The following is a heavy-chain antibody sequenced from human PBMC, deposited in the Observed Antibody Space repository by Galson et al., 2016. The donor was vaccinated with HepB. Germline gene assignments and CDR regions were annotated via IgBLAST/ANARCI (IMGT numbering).Heavy chain of an antibody. D-gene: IGHD1-7*01. Sequence: SLRLSCAVSGFTFSTFWMSWVRQAPGKGLEWVANIKQDGSEIFYMDSVKGRFTISRDNAKNSLYLQVNSLRAEDTAVYYCARYNWKYAPCDNWGQGTLVTVSS. CDR2: IKQDGSEI. CDR1: GFTFSTFW. V-gene: IGHV3-7*01. CDR3: ARYNWKYAPCDN. J-gene: IGHJ4*02.